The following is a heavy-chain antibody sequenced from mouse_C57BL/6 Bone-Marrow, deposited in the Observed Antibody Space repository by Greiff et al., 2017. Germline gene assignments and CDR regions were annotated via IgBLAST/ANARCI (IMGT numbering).Heavy chain of an antibody. D-gene: IGHD3-3*01. J-gene: IGHJ2*01. CDR1: GYTFTSYG. CDR3: ARSRDGSNYFDY. Sequence: VQLQQSGAELARPGASVKLSCKASGYTFTSYGISWVTQRTGQGLEWIGEIYPRSGNTYYNEQFKGKATLTADKSSSTAYMELRSLTSEDSAVYFCARSRDGSNYFDYWGQGTTLTVSS. CDR2: IYPRSGNT. V-gene: IGHV1-81*01.